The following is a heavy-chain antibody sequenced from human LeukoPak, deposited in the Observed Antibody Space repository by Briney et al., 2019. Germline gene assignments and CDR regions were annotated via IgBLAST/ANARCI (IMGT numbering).Heavy chain of an antibody. D-gene: IGHD5-12*01. CDR1: GFTFGDYA. V-gene: IGHV3-49*04. Sequence: GRSLRLSCTASGFTFGDYAMSWVRQAPGKGLEWVGFIRSKAYGGTTEYAASVKGRFTISRDDSKSIAYLQMNSLKTEDTAVYYCTRAEEYSGCDFDYWGQGTLVTVSS. CDR2: IRSKAYGGTT. CDR3: TRAEEYSGCDFDY. J-gene: IGHJ4*02.